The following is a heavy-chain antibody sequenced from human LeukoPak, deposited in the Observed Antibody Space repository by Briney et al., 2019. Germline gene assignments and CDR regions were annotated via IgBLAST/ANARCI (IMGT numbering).Heavy chain of an antibody. J-gene: IGHJ5*02. V-gene: IGHV1-69*04. CDR1: GGTFSSYA. D-gene: IGHD6-13*01. Sequence: SVKVSCKASGGTFSSYAISWVRQAPGQGLEWMGRIIPILGIANYAQKFQGRVTITADKSTSTAYMELSSLRSEDTAVYYCARDIGTAAGKPYGWFDPWGQGTLVTVSS. CDR3: ARDIGTAAGKPYGWFDP. CDR2: IIPILGIA.